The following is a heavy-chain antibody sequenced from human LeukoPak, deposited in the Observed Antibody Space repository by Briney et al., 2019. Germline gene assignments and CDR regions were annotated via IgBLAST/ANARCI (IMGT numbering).Heavy chain of an antibody. CDR1: GFTFKNYA. Sequence: GGSLSLSCAASGFTFKNYALSWVRQAPGKGLEWVSVISGSGGTTYYADSVKGRFTISRDNSKNTVFLQMNSLRAGDKAVYYCARQAYTTMAYIDYWGQGTLVTVSS. CDR3: ARQAYTTMAYIDY. D-gene: IGHD5-18*01. CDR2: ISGSGGTT. J-gene: IGHJ4*02. V-gene: IGHV3-23*01.